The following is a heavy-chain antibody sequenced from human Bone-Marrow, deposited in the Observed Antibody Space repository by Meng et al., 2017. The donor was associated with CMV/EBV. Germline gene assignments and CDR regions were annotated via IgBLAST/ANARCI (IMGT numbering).Heavy chain of an antibody. CDR1: GFTFSSYW. CDR3: WRDIVVVPAATQQLVGGDYYYYGMDV. D-gene: IGHD2-2*01. Sequence: GESLKIYCAASGFTFSSYWMHWVRQAPGKGLVWVSRINSDGSSTSYADSVKGRFTISRDNAKNTLYLQMNSLRAEDTAVYYCWRDIVVVPAATQQLVGGDYYYYGMDVWGQGTTVTVSS. J-gene: IGHJ6*02. CDR2: INSDGSST. V-gene: IGHV3-74*01.